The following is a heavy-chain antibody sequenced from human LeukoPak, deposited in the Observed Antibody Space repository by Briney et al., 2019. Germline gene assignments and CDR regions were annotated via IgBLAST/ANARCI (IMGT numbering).Heavy chain of an antibody. CDR3: ARHSETGFCYYYMDV. CDR1: GYSFTSYW. CDR2: IYPGDSDT. Sequence: GESLKISCKGSGYSFTSYWIGWVRQMPGKGLEWMGIIYPGDSDTRYSPSFQGQVTISADKSISTAYLQWSSLKASDTAMYYCARHSETGFCYYYMDVWGKGTTVTVSS. V-gene: IGHV5-51*01. D-gene: IGHD7-27*01. J-gene: IGHJ6*03.